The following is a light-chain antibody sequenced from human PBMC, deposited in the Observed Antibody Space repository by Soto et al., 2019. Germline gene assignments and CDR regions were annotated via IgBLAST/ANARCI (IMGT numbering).Light chain of an antibody. CDR2: DTS. CDR1: RSVGVY. J-gene: IGKJ4*01. Sequence: IVLTQSPATLSLSPGERATLSCRASRSVGVYLVWYQQKPGQAPRLLISDTSNRATGIPARFSGSGSGTDFTLTISSLESEDFAVYYCQQRSNWAPGSLTFGGGTRVEIK. CDR3: QQRSNWAPGSLT. V-gene: IGKV3-11*01.